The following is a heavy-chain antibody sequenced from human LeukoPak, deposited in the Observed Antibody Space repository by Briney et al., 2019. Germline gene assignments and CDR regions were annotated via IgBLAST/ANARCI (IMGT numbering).Heavy chain of an antibody. Sequence: PGRSLRLSCAASGFTFDDYAMHWVRQAPGKGLEWVSGISWNSGSIGYADSVKGRFTISRDNAKNSLYLQMNSLRAEDTALYYCAKDRYVEGDTAMVLGYWGQGTLVTVSS. CDR1: GFTFDDYA. D-gene: IGHD5-18*01. J-gene: IGHJ4*02. CDR3: AKDRYVEGDTAMVLGY. CDR2: ISWNSGSI. V-gene: IGHV3-9*01.